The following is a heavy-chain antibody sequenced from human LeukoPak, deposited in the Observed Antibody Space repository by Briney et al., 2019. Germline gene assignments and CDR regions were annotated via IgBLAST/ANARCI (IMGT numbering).Heavy chain of an antibody. V-gene: IGHV1-69*04. D-gene: IGHD1-26*01. CDR3: ARGGPSDAFDI. Sequence: GASVKASCKASGGTFSSYAISWVRQAPGQGLEWMGRIIPILGIANYAQKFQGRVTITADKSTSTAYMELSSLRSEDTAVYYCARGGPSDAFDIWGRGTMVTVSS. CDR1: GGTFSSYA. J-gene: IGHJ3*02. CDR2: IIPILGIA.